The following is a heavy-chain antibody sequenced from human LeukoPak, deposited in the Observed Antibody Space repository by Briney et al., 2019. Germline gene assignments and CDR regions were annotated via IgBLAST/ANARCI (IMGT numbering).Heavy chain of an antibody. CDR3: AKGQQWQVDYFDY. CDR2: IRYDGSNK. J-gene: IGHJ4*02. Sequence: GGSLRLSCAASGFTFSSYGMHWVRQAPGKGLEWVAFIRYDGSNKYYADSVKGRFTISRDNSKNTLYLQMNSLRAVDTAAYYCAKGQQWQVDYFDYWGQGTLVTVSS. CDR1: GFTFSSYG. D-gene: IGHD6-19*01. V-gene: IGHV3-30*02.